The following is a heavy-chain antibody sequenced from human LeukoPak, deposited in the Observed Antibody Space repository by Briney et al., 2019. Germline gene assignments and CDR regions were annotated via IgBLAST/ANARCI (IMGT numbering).Heavy chain of an antibody. CDR3: AKDRAWGAFAY. D-gene: IGHD1-26*01. Sequence: PGGSLRLSCAASGFTFSSYSMNWVRQAPGKGLEWVSSITRSNYIYYADSVKGRFTISRDNAKNSLYLQMNSLRAEDTAIYYCAKDRAWGAFAYWGQGTLVTVSS. J-gene: IGHJ4*02. CDR2: ITRSNYI. V-gene: IGHV3-21*04. CDR1: GFTFSSYS.